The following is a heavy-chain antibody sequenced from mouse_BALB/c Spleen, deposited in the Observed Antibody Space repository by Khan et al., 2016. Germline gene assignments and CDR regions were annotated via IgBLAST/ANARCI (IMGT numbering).Heavy chain of an antibody. J-gene: IGHJ2*01. Sequence: QVQLQQSGAELMKPGASVKISCKATGYTFSSYWIEWVKQRPGHGLEWIGEILPGSGSTNYNEKFRGKDTFTADTSSNTAYMQLSSLTSEDSAVPYCARTDRRGYFDYGGQGTTLTVSS. CDR3: ARTDRRGYFDY. CDR1: GYTFSSYW. V-gene: IGHV1-9*01. CDR2: ILPGSGST.